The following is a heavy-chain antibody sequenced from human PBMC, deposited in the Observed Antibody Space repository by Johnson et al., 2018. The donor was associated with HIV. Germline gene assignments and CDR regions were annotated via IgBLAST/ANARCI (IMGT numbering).Heavy chain of an antibody. J-gene: IGHJ3*02. Sequence: QMQLVESGGGVVQPGRSLRLSCAASGFTFSSYAMHWVRQAPGKGLEWVAVISYDGSNKYYADSVKGRFTISRDNSKNTLYLQMNSLRAEDTAVYYCAKVGGTTILRDAFDIWGQGTMVTVSS. CDR2: ISYDGSNK. V-gene: IGHV3-30-3*01. CDR3: AKVGGTTILRDAFDI. D-gene: IGHD1-1*01. CDR1: GFTFSSYA.